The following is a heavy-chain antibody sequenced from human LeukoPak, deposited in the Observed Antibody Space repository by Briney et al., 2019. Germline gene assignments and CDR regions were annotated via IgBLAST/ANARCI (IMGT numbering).Heavy chain of an antibody. D-gene: IGHD3-22*01. J-gene: IGHJ4*02. Sequence: ASVKVSCKASGYTFTSYGISWVRQARGQGLEWMGWISAYNGNTNYAQKLQGRVTMTTDTSTSTAYMELRSLRSNDTAVYYCARDYYDSSGYYYFDYWGQGTLVTVSS. CDR3: ARDYYDSSGYYYFDY. CDR1: GYTFTSYG. CDR2: ISAYNGNT. V-gene: IGHV1-18*01.